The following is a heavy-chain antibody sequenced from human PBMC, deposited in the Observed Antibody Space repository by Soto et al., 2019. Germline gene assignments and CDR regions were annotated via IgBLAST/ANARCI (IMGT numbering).Heavy chain of an antibody. V-gene: IGHV5-10-1*01. D-gene: IGHD6-13*01. J-gene: IGHJ6*04. CDR2: IDPSDSYT. Sequence: PGESLKISCKGSGYSFTSYWISWVRQMPGKGLEWMGRIDPSDSYTNYSPSFQGHVTISADKSISTAYLQWSSLKASDTAMYYCAGPGIIAAAVRPYYYGMDVWGKGTTVTVSS. CDR3: AGPGIIAAAVRPYYYGMDV. CDR1: GYSFTSYW.